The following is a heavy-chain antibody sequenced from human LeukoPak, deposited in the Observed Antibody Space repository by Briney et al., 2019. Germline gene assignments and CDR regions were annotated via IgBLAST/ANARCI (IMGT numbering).Heavy chain of an antibody. D-gene: IGHD2-15*01. V-gene: IGHV4-34*01. J-gene: IGHJ5*02. CDR2: INNSGST. Sequence: SETLSLTCAVYGGSFSGYYWSWLRQPPGKGLEWIGEINNSGSTNYNPSLKSRVTISVDTSKNQFSLKLSSVTAADTAVYYCATRSVVVVVAATQDWFDPWGQGTLVTVSS. CDR1: GGSFSGYY. CDR3: ATRSVVVVVAATQDWFDP.